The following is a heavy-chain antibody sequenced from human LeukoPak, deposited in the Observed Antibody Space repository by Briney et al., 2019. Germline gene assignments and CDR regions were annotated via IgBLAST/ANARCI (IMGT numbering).Heavy chain of an antibody. V-gene: IGHV1-18*01. CDR1: GYTFTSYG. Sequence: ASVKVSCKASGYTFTSYGISWVRQAPGQGLEWMGWISAYNGNTNYAQKLQGRVTMTTDTSTSTAYMELRSLRSDDTAVYYCARTNVYYYDSSDYYPYFDYWGQGTLVTVSS. CDR2: ISAYNGNT. CDR3: ARTNVYYYDSSDYYPYFDY. D-gene: IGHD3-22*01. J-gene: IGHJ4*02.